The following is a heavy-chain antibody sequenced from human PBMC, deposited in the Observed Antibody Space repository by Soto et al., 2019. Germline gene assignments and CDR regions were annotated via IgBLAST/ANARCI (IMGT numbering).Heavy chain of an antibody. D-gene: IGHD3-3*01. CDR2: ISGNGGNT. Sequence: GGSLTLSCAASGFTFTNYAMSWVRQAPGKGLEWVSSISGNGGNTYCADSVKGRFTISRDNSKNTLYLHMNSLRAEDTAVYFCAKVIDLEIQYYEFWSGYPDRHQQFDFWGQGTLVTVSS. J-gene: IGHJ4*02. CDR3: AKVIDLEIQYYEFWSGYPDRHQQFDF. V-gene: IGHV3-23*01. CDR1: GFTFTNYA.